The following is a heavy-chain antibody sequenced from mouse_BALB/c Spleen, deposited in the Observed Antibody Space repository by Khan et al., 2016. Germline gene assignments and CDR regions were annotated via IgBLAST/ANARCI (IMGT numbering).Heavy chain of an antibody. Sequence: QVQLQQSAAELARPGASVKMSCKASGYLFTTYLMYWVKQRPRQGLEWIRHLNPSSGYTDYKQKFKDRTTLTADKSSSTAYMQLSSLISEDSAVYYCARSRWDYLDHWGQGTTLTVSS. CDR1: GYLFTTYL. J-gene: IGHJ2*01. CDR3: ARSRWDYLDH. CDR2: LNPSSGYT. D-gene: IGHD1-1*02. V-gene: IGHV1-4*02.